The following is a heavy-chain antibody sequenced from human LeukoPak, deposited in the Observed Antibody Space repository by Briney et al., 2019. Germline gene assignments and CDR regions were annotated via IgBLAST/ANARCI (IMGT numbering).Heavy chain of an antibody. J-gene: IGHJ3*02. Sequence: SETLSLTCTVSGGSISSSSYYWGWIRQPPGKGLEWIGSIYYSGSTYYNPSLKSRVTISVDTSKNQFSLKLSSVTAADTAVYYCARLSCSSTSCYTGSSLDAFDIWGQGTMVTVSS. CDR3: ARLSCSSTSCYTGSSLDAFDI. CDR2: IYYSGST. V-gene: IGHV4-39*01. CDR1: GGSISSSSYY. D-gene: IGHD2-2*02.